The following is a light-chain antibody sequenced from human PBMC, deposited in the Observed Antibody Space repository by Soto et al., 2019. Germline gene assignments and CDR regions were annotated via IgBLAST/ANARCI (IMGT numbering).Light chain of an antibody. V-gene: IGLV2-14*01. J-gene: IGLJ1*01. CDR3: TSYTSSNTLV. CDR2: EVS. Sequence: QSALTQPASVSGSPGQSITISCTGTVTDVGGYDDVSCYQQHPGKAPKLMISEVSNLPSGVSNRFSGSKSGNTASLTISGLQAEDGADYYCTSYTSSNTLVFGTGTKLTVL. CDR1: VTDVGGYDD.